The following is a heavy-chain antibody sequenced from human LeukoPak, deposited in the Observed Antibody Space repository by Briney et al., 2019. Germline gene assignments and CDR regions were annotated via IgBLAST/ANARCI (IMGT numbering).Heavy chain of an antibody. V-gene: IGHV4-34*01. Sequence: SETLSLTCAVYGGSFSGYYWSWIRQPPGKGLEWIGEINHSGNTNYNPSLKSRVTISVDTSKNQFSLKLSSVTAADTAVYYCARGWYYFDYWGQGTLVTVSS. CDR3: ARGWYYFDY. J-gene: IGHJ4*02. CDR1: GGSFSGYY. D-gene: IGHD2-15*01. CDR2: INHSGNT.